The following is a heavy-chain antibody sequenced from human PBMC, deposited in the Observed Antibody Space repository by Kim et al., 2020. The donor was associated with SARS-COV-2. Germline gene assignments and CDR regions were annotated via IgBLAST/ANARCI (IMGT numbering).Heavy chain of an antibody. D-gene: IGHD3-3*01. CDR3: ARVRKKRITIFGVVPDAFDI. J-gene: IGHJ3*02. V-gene: IGHV1-18*01. CDR1: GYTFTSYG. CDR2: ISAYNGNT. Sequence: ASVKVSCKASGYTFTSYGISWVRQAPGQGLEWMAWISAYNGNTNYAQKLQGRVTMTKDTSTSTAYMELRSLRSDDTAVYYCARVRKKRITIFGVVPDAFDIWGQGTMVTVSS.